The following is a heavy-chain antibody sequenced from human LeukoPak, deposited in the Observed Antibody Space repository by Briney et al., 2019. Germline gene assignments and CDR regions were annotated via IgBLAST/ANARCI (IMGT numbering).Heavy chain of an antibody. V-gene: IGHV1-46*01. J-gene: IGHJ5*02. CDR3: ARDGGGQLVRNWFDP. CDR1: GYTFTSYY. D-gene: IGHD6-6*01. CDR2: INPSGGST. Sequence: ASVKVSCKASGYTFTSYYMHWVRQAPGQGLEWMGIINPSGGSTSYAQKFQGRVTTTRDTSTSTVYMELSSLRSEDTAVYYCARDGGGQLVRNWFDPWGQGTLVTVSS.